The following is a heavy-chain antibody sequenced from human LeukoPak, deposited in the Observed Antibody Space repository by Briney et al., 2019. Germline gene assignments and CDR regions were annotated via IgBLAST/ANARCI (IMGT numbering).Heavy chain of an antibody. D-gene: IGHD3-9*01. J-gene: IGHJ4*02. CDR2: MNPKSGGT. CDR1: GYTFTGYY. CDR3: ARSPXILTGEKFDY. Sequence: ASVKVSCKASGYTFTGYYVHWVRQAPGQGLEWMGWMNPKSGGTNYAQKFEARVTMNRDTSIGTAYMELSRLRFDDTAVYYCARSPXILTGEKFDYWGQGTLVTVSS. V-gene: IGHV1-2*02.